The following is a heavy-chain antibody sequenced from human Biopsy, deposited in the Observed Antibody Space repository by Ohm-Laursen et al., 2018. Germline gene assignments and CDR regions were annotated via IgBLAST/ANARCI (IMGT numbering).Heavy chain of an antibody. D-gene: IGHD6-13*01. CDR3: MRCRPSSSLVPDWFDP. Sequence: GASVKVSCKVSGYTFNSYDIHWVRQAPGQGLEWMGGISGYSGNTDYAQNLRGRVTMTTDISTSTAYMELRSLRSDDTAVYYCMRCRPSSSLVPDWFDPWGQGTLVTVSS. CDR2: ISGYSGNT. CDR1: GYTFNSYD. V-gene: IGHV1-18*01. J-gene: IGHJ5*02.